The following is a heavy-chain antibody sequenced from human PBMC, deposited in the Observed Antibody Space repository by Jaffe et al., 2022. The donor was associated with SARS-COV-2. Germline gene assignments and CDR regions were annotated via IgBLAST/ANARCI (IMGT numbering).Heavy chain of an antibody. J-gene: IGHJ6*02. D-gene: IGHD3-10*01. CDR1: GYGFNMYA. CDR3: ARDGSGSAGVEDGMDV. CDR2: INAGDGKS. V-gene: IGHV1-3*01. Sequence: QVLLVQSGAEVKKPGASVKVSCRASGYGFNMYAINWVRQAPGQRLEWMGWINAGDGKSKYSQKLQGRVTITRDTSARTVYMELSSLRSEDTAVYYCARDGSGSAGVEDGMDVWGQGTTVTVSS.